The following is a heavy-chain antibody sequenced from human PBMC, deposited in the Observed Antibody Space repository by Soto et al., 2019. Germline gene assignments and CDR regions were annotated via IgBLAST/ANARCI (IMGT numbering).Heavy chain of an antibody. D-gene: IGHD2-8*02. CDR3: ARTPGPALFDY. CDR1: GYTFTSYF. V-gene: IGHV1-46*01. CDR2: INPSGGST. Sequence: ASVKVSCKASGYTFTSYFIHWVRQAPGQGLEWVGIINPSGGSTNYAQKFQGRVTMTRDTSTSTVYMELRSLRSEDTAGYYCARTPGPALFDYWGQGTLVTVS. J-gene: IGHJ4*02.